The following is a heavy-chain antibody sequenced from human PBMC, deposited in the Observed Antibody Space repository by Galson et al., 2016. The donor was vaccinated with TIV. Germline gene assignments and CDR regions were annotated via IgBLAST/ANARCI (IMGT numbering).Heavy chain of an antibody. V-gene: IGHV1-2*02. CDR2: INPNSGGT. CDR3: ARDDGSTSGSNY. Sequence: SVKVSCKASGYTFSDYYMHWVRQAPGQGLEWMGWINPNSGGTVYAQRFQGRVTMTRDTSITTAYMDLSRLRSDDTAVYYRARDDGSTSGSNYWGQGTLVTVSS. D-gene: IGHD3-22*01. CDR1: GYTFSDYY. J-gene: IGHJ4*02.